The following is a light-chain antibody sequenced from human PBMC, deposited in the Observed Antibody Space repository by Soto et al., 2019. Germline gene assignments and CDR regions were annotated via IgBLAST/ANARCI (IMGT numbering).Light chain of an antibody. CDR3: CSHGGRHSYV. CDR2: GVT. J-gene: IGLJ1*01. V-gene: IGLV2-11*01. Sequence: QSVLTQPRSVSGSPGQSVTISCTGTSSDVGGYDYVSWYQQHPGKAPKLMIYGVTKRPSGVPDRFSGSKSGNTASLTISGLEDEDESDYYCCSHGGRHSYVFGTGTKVXVL. CDR1: SSDVGGYDY.